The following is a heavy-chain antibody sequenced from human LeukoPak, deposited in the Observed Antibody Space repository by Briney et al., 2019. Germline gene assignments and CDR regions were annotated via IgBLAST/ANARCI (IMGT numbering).Heavy chain of an antibody. CDR3: FGGYFDPDAFDI. CDR1: GFTFSSYW. CDR2: IKQDGSEK. V-gene: IGHV3-7*03. Sequence: PGGSLRLSCAASGFTFSSYWMSWVRQAPGKGLEWVANIKQDGSEKYYVDSVKGRFTISRDNAKNSLYLQMNSLRAEDTAVYYCFGGYFDPDAFDIWGQGTMVTVSS. D-gene: IGHD1-26*01. J-gene: IGHJ3*02.